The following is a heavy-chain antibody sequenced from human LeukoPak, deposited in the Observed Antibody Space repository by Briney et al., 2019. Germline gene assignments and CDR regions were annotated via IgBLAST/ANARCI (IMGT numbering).Heavy chain of an antibody. CDR3: AKVPSDGYNSGFDY. CDR1: GFTFDDYA. J-gene: IGHJ4*02. Sequence: GGSLRLSCAASGFTFDDYAMHWVRQAPGRGLEWVSGISWNSGSIGYADSVKGRFTISRDNAKNSLYLQMNSLRAEDTALYYCAKVPSDGYNSGFDYWGQGTLVTVSS. D-gene: IGHD5-24*01. V-gene: IGHV3-9*01. CDR2: ISWNSGSI.